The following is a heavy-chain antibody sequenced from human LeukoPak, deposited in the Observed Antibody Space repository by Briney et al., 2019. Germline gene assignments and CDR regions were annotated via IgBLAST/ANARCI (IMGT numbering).Heavy chain of an antibody. CDR3: ARGGFWVRAAFDI. J-gene: IGHJ3*02. Sequence: GGSLRLSCAASGFTFSSYAMSWVRQAPRKGLEWVSAISGSGGSTYYADSVKGRFTISRENSKNTLYLQMNSLRAEDTAVYYCARGGFWVRAAFDIWGQGTMVTVSS. V-gene: IGHV3-23*01. D-gene: IGHD1-1*01. CDR1: GFTFSSYA. CDR2: ISGSGGST.